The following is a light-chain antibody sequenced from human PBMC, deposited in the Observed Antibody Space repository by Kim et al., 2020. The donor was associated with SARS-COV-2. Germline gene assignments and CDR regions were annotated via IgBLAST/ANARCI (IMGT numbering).Light chain of an antibody. CDR2: GAS. V-gene: IGKV3-20*01. J-gene: IGKJ2*01. Sequence: SLSPGERATLACRASQGVNIDYLAWYQQKPGQAPRLLIYGASSRATGITDRFSGSGSGTDFTLTIARREPEDFAVYYCQQYGGSRNFGQGTKLEI. CDR3: QQYGGSRN. CDR1: QGVNIDY.